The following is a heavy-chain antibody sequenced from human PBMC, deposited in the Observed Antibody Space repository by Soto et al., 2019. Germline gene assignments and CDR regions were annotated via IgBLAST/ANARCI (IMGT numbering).Heavy chain of an antibody. V-gene: IGHV3-66*01. Sequence: TVRSLRLSCTASGVIVSDIDVNWVRQAPGKGLEWVSVISNRGDTHYADSVRGRFSLSRDISDNTLHLQMNNLRVEDTAVYYCAREPRYCRGGSCSITGDAYDIWGQGTMVTVSS. D-gene: IGHD2-15*01. CDR3: AREPRYCRGGSCSITGDAYDI. CDR1: GVIVSDID. CDR2: ISNRGDT. J-gene: IGHJ3*02.